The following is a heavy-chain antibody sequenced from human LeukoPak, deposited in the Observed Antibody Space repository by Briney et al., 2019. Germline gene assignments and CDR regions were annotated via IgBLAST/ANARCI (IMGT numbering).Heavy chain of an antibody. J-gene: IGHJ6*03. V-gene: IGHV3-20*04. CDR1: GFTFDDYG. CDR3: ARETVGATKRSYYYYYMDV. D-gene: IGHD1-26*01. CDR2: INWNGGST. Sequence: GGSLRLSCAASGFTFDDYGMSWVRQAPGKGLEWVSGINWNGGSTGYADSVKGRFTISRDNAKNSLYLQMNSLRAENKALSYCARETVGATKRSYYYYYMDVWGKGTTVTVSS.